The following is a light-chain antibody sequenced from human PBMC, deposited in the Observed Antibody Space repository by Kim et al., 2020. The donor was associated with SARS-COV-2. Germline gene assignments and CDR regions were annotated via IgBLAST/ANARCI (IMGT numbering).Light chain of an antibody. CDR2: DVT. Sequence: QSALTQPRSVSGSPGQSVTISCTGTSSDVGGYNYVSWYQQHPGKVPKLMIYDVTKRPSGVPDRFSGSKSGNTASLTISGLQADDEADYYCCSYAGSYTRVFGGGTQLTVL. CDR3: CSYAGSYTRV. CDR1: SSDVGGYNY. J-gene: IGLJ3*02. V-gene: IGLV2-11*01.